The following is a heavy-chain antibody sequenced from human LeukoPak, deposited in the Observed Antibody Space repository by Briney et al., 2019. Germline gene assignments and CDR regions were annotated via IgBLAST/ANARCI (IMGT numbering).Heavy chain of an antibody. CDR2: ISSSSTTI. D-gene: IGHD2-2*01. J-gene: IGHJ4*02. Sequence: GGSLRLSCAASGFSFSNYGLDWVRQAPRKGLEWVSYISSSSTTINYADSVKGRFTISRDNAKNSLYVQMSSLRAEDTAVYYCARVRCTSTSCYRDYWGQGTLVTVSS. CDR1: GFSFSNYG. CDR3: ARVRCTSTSCYRDY. V-gene: IGHV3-48*01.